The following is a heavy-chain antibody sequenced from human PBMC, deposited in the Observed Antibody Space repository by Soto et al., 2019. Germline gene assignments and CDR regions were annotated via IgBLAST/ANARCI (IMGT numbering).Heavy chain of an antibody. D-gene: IGHD3-22*01. CDR2: IEPSDSDT. CDR1: VYSFTSYW. CDR3: ARLDYYDSSAPLGDAFDI. J-gene: IGHJ3*02. Sequence: PXESLKISFPCSVYSFTSYWIGWVRHMTGKSLEWMEIIEPSDSDTRYSPSFQGQVTNSADKSISTAYLQWSSLKASDTAMYYCARLDYYDSSAPLGDAFDIWGQGTMVTVSS. V-gene: IGHV5-51*01.